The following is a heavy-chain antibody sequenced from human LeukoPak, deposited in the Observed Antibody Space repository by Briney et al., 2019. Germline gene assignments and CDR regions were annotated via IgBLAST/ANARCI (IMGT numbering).Heavy chain of an antibody. Sequence: GGSLRLSCAASGFTFSDYYMSWIRQAPGRGLEWVSYISSSGSTIYYADSVKGRFTISRDNAKNSLYLQMNSLRAEDTAVYYCAREAHHYYGSGSYYENWFDPWGQGTLATVSS. CDR1: GFTFSDYY. CDR2: ISSSGSTI. J-gene: IGHJ5*02. V-gene: IGHV3-11*01. CDR3: AREAHHYYGSGSYYENWFDP. D-gene: IGHD3-10*01.